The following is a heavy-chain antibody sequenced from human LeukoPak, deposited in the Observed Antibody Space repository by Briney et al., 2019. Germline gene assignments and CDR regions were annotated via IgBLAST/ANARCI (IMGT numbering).Heavy chain of an antibody. V-gene: IGHV3-7*01. D-gene: IGHD3-16*01. CDR1: GFSFNSDW. Sequence: GGSLRLSCAASGFSFNSDWMDWVRQAPGKGLEWVANIKHDESEKNYLDSVKGRFTISRDNAQNSLYLQMSGLRVEDTAVYYCTRRLDDWGQGTLVTVSS. CDR2: IKHDESEK. CDR3: TRRLDD. J-gene: IGHJ4*02.